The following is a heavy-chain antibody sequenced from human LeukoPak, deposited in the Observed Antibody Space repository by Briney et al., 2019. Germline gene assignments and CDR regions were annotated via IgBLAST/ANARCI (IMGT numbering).Heavy chain of an antibody. D-gene: IGHD2-15*01. CDR3: ARDSEGYCSGGSCYSIRYFGY. J-gene: IGHJ4*02. Sequence: SETLSLTCAVYGGSFSGYYWSWIRQPPGKGLEWIGEINHSGGTNYDPSLKSRATISVDTSKNQFSLKLSSVTAADTAVYYCARDSEGYCSGGSCYSIRYFGYWGQGTLVTVSS. CDR2: INHSGGT. V-gene: IGHV4-34*01. CDR1: GGSFSGYY.